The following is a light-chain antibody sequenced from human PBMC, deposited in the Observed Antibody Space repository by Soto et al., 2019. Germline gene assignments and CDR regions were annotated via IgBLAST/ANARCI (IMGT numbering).Light chain of an antibody. V-gene: IGKV3-20*01. CDR3: QQYGSSRT. CDR2: ATS. J-gene: IGKJ1*01. Sequence: EIVLTQSPGTLSLSPGERATLSCRASQSVSSSYLAWYQQKPGQAPRLLIYATSSRVTGIPDRFSGGGSGTDFTLTISRLEPEDFAVYYCQQYGSSRTFGQGTKVEIK. CDR1: QSVSSSY.